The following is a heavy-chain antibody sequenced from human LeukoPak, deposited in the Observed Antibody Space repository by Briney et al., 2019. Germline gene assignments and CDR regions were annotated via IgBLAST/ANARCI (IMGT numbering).Heavy chain of an antibody. CDR2: IIPIFGTA. J-gene: IGHJ4*02. D-gene: IGHD3-22*01. CDR1: GYTFTSYG. V-gene: IGHV1-69*06. Sequence: ASVKVSCKASGYTFTSYGISWVRQAPGQGLEWMGGIIPIFGTANYAQKFQGRVTITADKSTSTAYMELSSLRSEDTAVYYCARKRIGYDSSGYDYWGQGTLVTVSS. CDR3: ARKRIGYDSSGYDY.